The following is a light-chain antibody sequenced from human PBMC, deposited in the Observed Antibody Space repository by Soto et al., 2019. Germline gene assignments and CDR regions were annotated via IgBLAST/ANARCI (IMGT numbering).Light chain of an antibody. V-gene: IGLV1-47*01. Sequence: QLVLTQPPSASGTPGQRVTISCSGSSSNIGSNYVYWYQQLPGTAPKLLIYRNNQRPSGVPDRFSGYKSGTSASLAISGLRSEDEDDYYCAAWDDSLSGPVFGGGTKLTVL. CDR1: SSNIGSNY. CDR3: AAWDDSLSGPV. J-gene: IGLJ2*01. CDR2: RNN.